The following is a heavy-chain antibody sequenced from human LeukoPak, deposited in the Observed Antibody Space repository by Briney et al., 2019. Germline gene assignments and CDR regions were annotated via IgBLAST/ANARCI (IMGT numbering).Heavy chain of an antibody. CDR3: ARPRLPYYYDSSGYTLNYFDY. D-gene: IGHD3-22*01. Sequence: PSETLSLTCAVYGGSFSGYYWSWIRQPPGKGLEWIGEINHSGSTNYNPSPKSRVTISVDTSKNQFSLKLSSVTAADTAVYYCARPRLPYYYDSSGYTLNYFDYWGQGTLVTVSS. J-gene: IGHJ4*02. CDR1: GGSFSGYY. CDR2: INHSGST. V-gene: IGHV4-34*01.